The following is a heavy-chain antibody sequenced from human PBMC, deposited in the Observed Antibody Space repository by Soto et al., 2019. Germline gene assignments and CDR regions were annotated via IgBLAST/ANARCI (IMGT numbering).Heavy chain of an antibody. CDR1: GFTISGKKY. V-gene: IGHV3-53*01. D-gene: IGHD1-1*01. J-gene: IGHJ3*01. CDR3: ATWHEREHAYDV. CDR2: LYDVDGS. Sequence: DVQLVESGGGSIQPGESLRLSCVAFGFTISGKKYVAWVRQAPGKGLEWVSALYDVDGSFYADSVKGRFTTSSDSSKTTVYLQMNDLRPDDTAVYYCATWHEREHAYDVWGQGTTVTVSS.